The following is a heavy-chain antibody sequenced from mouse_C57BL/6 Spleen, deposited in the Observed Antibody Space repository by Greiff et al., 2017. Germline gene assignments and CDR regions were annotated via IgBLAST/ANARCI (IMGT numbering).Heavy chain of an antibody. Sequence: EVKLVESEGGLVQPGSSMKLSCTASGFTFSDYYMAWVRQVPEKGLEWVANINYDGSSTYYLDSLKGRFIISRANAKNILYLQMSSLKSEDTATYYCARVHYGSSLYAMDYGGQGTSVTVSS. CDR1: GFTFSDYY. V-gene: IGHV5-16*01. CDR2: INYDGSST. CDR3: ARVHYGSSLYAMDY. J-gene: IGHJ4*01. D-gene: IGHD1-1*01.